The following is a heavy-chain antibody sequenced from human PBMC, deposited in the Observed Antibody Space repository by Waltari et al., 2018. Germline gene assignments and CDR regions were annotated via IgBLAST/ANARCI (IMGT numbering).Heavy chain of an antibody. D-gene: IGHD3-3*01. J-gene: IGHJ4*02. CDR2: IYYSGST. V-gene: IGHV4-59*11. Sequence: QVQLQESGPGLVKPSETLSLTCTVSGGSISSHYWSWIRQPPGKGLEWIGYIYYSGSTNYNPSLKSRVTISVDTSKNQFSLKLSSVTAADTAVYYCATAGQPLTYYDIWSGYQDMGYFDYWGQGTLVTVSS. CDR3: ATAGQPLTYYDIWSGYQDMGYFDY. CDR1: GGSISSHY.